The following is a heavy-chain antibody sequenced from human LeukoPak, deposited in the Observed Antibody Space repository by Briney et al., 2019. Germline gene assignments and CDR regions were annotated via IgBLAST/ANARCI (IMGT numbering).Heavy chain of an antibody. D-gene: IGHD5-24*01. J-gene: IGHJ4*02. CDR2: LYYTGTT. Sequence: SETLSLTCTVSGGSITTYSWSWIRQPPGKGLEWIGYLYYTGTTTYNPSLKSRVTISVDTSKNQFSLKLSSVTAADTAVYYCARGGATLRWLQLPYYFDYWGQGTLVTVSS. V-gene: IGHV4-59*08. CDR3: ARGGATLRWLQLPYYFDY. CDR1: GGSITTYS.